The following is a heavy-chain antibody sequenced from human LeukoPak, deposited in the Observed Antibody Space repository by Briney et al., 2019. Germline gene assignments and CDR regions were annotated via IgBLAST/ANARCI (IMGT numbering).Heavy chain of an antibody. D-gene: IGHD3-10*01. Sequence: GESLKISCKGSGYIFTNYWIGWVRQMPGEGLEWMGIIYSGDSDVRYSPSFQGQVTISVDRSISTAYLQWNSLKTSDSAMYYCARGDCYGSCRPYNHFDYWGQGTLVTVSS. V-gene: IGHV5-51*01. J-gene: IGHJ4*02. CDR2: IYSGDSDV. CDR3: ARGDCYGSCRPYNHFDY. CDR1: GYIFTNYW.